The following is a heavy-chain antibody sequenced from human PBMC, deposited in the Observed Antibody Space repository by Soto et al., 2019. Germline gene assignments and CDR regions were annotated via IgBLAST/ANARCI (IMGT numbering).Heavy chain of an antibody. D-gene: IGHD3-22*01. CDR1: GGSISSGGYY. CDR2: IYYSGST. V-gene: IGHV4-31*03. J-gene: IGHJ5*02. Sequence: QVQLQESGPGLVKPSQTLSLTCTVSGGSISSGGYYWSWIRQHPGKGLEWIGYIYYSGSTYYNPSLTSRVTISVDTSKNQFSPKLSSVTAADTAVYYCARTYDSSGYALDPWGQGTLVTVSS. CDR3: ARTYDSSGYALDP.